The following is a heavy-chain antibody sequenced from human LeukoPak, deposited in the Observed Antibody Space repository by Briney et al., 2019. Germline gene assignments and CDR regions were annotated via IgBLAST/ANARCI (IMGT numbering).Heavy chain of an antibody. CDR3: ARDLGAYYYDSSGYYSY. CDR2: ISAYNGNA. D-gene: IGHD3-22*01. Sequence: ASVKVSCKASGYTFTSYGISWVRQAPGQGLEWMGWISAYNGNANYAQKLQGRVTMTTDTSTSTAYMELRSLRSDDTAVYYCARDLGAYYYDSSGYYSYWGQGTLVTVSS. CDR1: GYTFTSYG. J-gene: IGHJ4*02. V-gene: IGHV1-18*01.